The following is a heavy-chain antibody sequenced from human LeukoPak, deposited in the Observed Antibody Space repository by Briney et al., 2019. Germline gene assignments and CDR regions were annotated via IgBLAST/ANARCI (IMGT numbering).Heavy chain of an antibody. CDR3: ARDNYDSSGPYYFDY. CDR1: GFTFSSYW. D-gene: IGHD3-22*01. V-gene: IGHV3-7*01. CDR2: IKQDGSDK. J-gene: IGHJ4*02. Sequence: PGGSLRLSCAASGFTFSSYWMNWVRQAPGKGLEWVANIKQDGSDKYYVDSVKGRFTISRDNAKNSLYLQMNSLRAEDTAVYYCARDNYDSSGPYYFDYWSQGTLVTVSS.